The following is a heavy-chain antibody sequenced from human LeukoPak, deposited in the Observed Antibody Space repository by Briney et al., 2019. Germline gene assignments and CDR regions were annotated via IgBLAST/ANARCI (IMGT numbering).Heavy chain of an antibody. D-gene: IGHD3-3*01. V-gene: IGHV3-11*01. CDR3: ARAGYYDFWSGRLFDY. J-gene: IGHJ4*02. CDR1: GFTFSDHY. CDR2: ISSSGSTI. Sequence: PGGSLRLSCAASGFTFSDHYMSWIRQAPGKGLEWVSYISSSGSTIYYADSVKGRFTISRDNAKNSLYLQMNSLRAEDTAVYYCARAGYYDFWSGRLFDYWGQGTLVTVSS.